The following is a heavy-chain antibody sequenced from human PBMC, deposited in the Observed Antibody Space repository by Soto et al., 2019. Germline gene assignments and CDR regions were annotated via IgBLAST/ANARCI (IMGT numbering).Heavy chain of an antibody. V-gene: IGHV2-26*01. D-gene: IGHD2-21*01. CDR2: IFFNDEK. CDR1: GFSLSNSRMG. CDR3: DRISRHIAGDY. J-gene: IGHJ4*02. Sequence: QVTLKESGPVLVKPTETLMLTCTVSGFSLSNSRMGVTWIRQPPGKALEWLAHIFFNDEKAYNTSLKTRLTISKDTSKSQVVLIMTNMDPVDTATYFCDRISRHIAGDYWGQGTPVTVSS.